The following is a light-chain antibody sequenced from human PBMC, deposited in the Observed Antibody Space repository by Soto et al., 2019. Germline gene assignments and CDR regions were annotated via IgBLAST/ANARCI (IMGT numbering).Light chain of an antibody. J-gene: IGLJ1*01. CDR2: EVN. CDR3: SSYEGSNIDYV. V-gene: IGLV2-8*01. CDR1: SSDVGGYKY. Sequence: QSALTQPPSASGSPGQSVTISCTGTSSDVGGYKYVSWYQQHPGKAPKLLIYEVNKRPSGVPDRFSGSKSGNTASLTVSGLQAEDEADYYCSSYEGSNIDYVFGTGTKVTVL.